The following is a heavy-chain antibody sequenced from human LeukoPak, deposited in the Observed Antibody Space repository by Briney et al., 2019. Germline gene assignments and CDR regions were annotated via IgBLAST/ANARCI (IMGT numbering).Heavy chain of an antibody. D-gene: IGHD7-27*01. CDR1: GGSINSGAYS. Sequence: PSQTLSLTCAVSGGSINSGAYSWSWIRQHPGKGLEWIGYIYYSGSTYYNPSLKSRVTISVDTSKNQFSLKLSSVTAADTAVYYCASASPTNWGTFDYWGQGTLVTVSS. V-gene: IGHV4-31*11. CDR2: IYYSGST. CDR3: ASASPTNWGTFDY. J-gene: IGHJ4*02.